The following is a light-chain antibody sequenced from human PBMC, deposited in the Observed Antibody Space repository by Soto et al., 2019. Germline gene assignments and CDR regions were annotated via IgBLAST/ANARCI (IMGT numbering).Light chain of an antibody. Sequence: QSALTQPRSVSGSPGQSVTISCTGTISDVAGYNYVSWYQHHPGKAPKLLISDVTKRPSWVPDRFSGSKSGSTASLTISELQAEDEADYYCSSYAGSNNLVFGGGTKLNRP. CDR3: SSYAGSNNLV. CDR1: ISDVAGYNY. V-gene: IGLV2-11*01. CDR2: DVT. J-gene: IGLJ2*01.